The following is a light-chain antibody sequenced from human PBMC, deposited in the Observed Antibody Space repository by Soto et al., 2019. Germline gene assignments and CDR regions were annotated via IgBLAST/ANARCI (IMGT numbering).Light chain of an antibody. CDR1: SSNIGGNS. J-gene: IGLJ1*01. Sequence: QSVLTQPPSVSGAPGQRFTISCSGSSSNIGGNSVSWYQQLPGTAPKLLIYDDDKRPSGIPDRFSGSKSGTSATLGITGFQTGDEADYYCGSWDSSLSAYVFGTGTKVTVL. CDR2: DDD. CDR3: GSWDSSLSAYV. V-gene: IGLV1-51*01.